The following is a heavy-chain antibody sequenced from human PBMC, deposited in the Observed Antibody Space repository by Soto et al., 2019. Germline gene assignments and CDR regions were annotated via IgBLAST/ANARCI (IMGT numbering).Heavy chain of an antibody. Sequence: GGSLRLSCAASGFTFSSYGMHWVRQAPGKGLEWVAVIWYDGSNKYYADSVKGRFTISRDNSKNTLYLQMNSLRAEDTAVYYCAKCPYSNYFNNWFDPWGQGTLVTVSS. J-gene: IGHJ5*02. CDR2: IWYDGSNK. V-gene: IGHV3-33*06. CDR1: GFTFSSYG. CDR3: AKCPYSNYFNNWFDP. D-gene: IGHD4-4*01.